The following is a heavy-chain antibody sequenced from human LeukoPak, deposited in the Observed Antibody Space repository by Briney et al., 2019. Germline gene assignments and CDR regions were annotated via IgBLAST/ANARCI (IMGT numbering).Heavy chain of an antibody. D-gene: IGHD6-6*01. J-gene: IGHJ4*02. Sequence: GGSLRLSCEASGFTFDDYAMHWVRQAPGKGLEWVSGISWNSGSIGYADSVKGRFTISRENAKNTLYLQVNNLRAEDTAVYYCARGPNSNWSGLDFWGQGTLLTVSS. CDR1: GFTFDDYA. V-gene: IGHV3-9*01. CDR2: ISWNSGSI. CDR3: ARGPNSNWSGLDF.